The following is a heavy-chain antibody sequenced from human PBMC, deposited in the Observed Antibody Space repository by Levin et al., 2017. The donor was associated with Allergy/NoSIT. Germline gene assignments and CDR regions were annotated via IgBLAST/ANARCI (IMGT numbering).Heavy chain of an antibody. J-gene: IGHJ4*02. D-gene: IGHD4/OR15-4a*01. V-gene: IGHV3-30*18. Sequence: GGSLRLSCATSGFNFNFYGMNWVRQAPGMGLEWVATISYDGTDRKYAASVEGRFTISRDKSETTLNLQMNSLRSDDTAVYYCAKDLGPKGQVLFLGTQPFDSWGQGTLVTVSS. CDR2: ISYDGTDR. CDR1: GFNFNFYG. CDR3: AKDLGPKGQVLFLGTQPFDS.